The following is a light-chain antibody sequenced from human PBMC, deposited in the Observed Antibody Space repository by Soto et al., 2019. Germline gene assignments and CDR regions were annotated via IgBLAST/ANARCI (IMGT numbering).Light chain of an antibody. V-gene: IGKV3-11*01. Sequence: EIVLTQSPATLSLSPGERATLSCRASQSVSNYLAWYQQKPGQAPRLLIYDASNRATGIPARFSGSGSGTDFTLTISSLGPEDFAVYYCQQRSDWPPWTFGQGTKVDIK. J-gene: IGKJ1*01. CDR1: QSVSNY. CDR2: DAS. CDR3: QQRSDWPPWT.